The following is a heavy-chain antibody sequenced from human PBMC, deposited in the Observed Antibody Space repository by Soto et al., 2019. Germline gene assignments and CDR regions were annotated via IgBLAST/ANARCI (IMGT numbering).Heavy chain of an antibody. CDR3: ARLAESGWFDP. CDR1: GFTFSSYW. CDR2: IKQDGSEK. J-gene: IGHJ5*02. D-gene: IGHD3-10*01. V-gene: IGHV3-7*01. Sequence: EVQLVESGGGLVQPGGSLRLSCAASGFTFSSYWMSWVRQAPGKGLEWVANIKQDGSEKYYVDSVKGRFTISRDNAKNSLYLQMNSLRAEVTAVYYCARLAESGWFDPWGQGTLVTVSS.